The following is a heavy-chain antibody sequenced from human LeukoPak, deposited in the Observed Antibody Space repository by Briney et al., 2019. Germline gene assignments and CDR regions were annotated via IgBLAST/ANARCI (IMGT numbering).Heavy chain of an antibody. D-gene: IGHD2/OR15-2a*01. CDR2: LSDSGGST. CDR1: GFTFSSYG. CDR3: ARGAFYDC. V-gene: IGHV3-23*01. J-gene: IGHJ4*02. Sequence: GGTLRLSCAASGFTFSSYGMSWVRQAPGKGLEWVSTLSDSGGSTYYADSVKGRFTISRDNSKNTLYLQMNSLRAEDTAVYYCARGAFYDCWVQGTLVTVSS.